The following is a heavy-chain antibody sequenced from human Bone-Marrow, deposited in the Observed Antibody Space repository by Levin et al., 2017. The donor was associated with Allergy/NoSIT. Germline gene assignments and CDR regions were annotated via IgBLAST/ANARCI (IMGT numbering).Heavy chain of an antibody. D-gene: IGHD4-23*01. CDR2: ITNSGRT. CDR1: GFTFSNYA. V-gene: IGHV3-23*01. Sequence: PGGSLRLSCAASGFTFSNYAMSWVRQAPGKGLEWVSAITNSGRTYYADSVKGRLTVSIDNSKNTSYLQMNSLRADDTAVYYCAKEMTTVVPVFDYWGQGTLVTVSA. CDR3: AKEMTTVVPVFDY. J-gene: IGHJ4*02.